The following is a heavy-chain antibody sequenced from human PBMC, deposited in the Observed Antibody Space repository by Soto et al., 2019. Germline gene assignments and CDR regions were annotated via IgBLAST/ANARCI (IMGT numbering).Heavy chain of an antibody. V-gene: IGHV3-48*02. CDR2: ISSSSSTI. D-gene: IGHD3-3*01. CDR1: GFTFSSYS. Sequence: GGSLRLSCAASGFTFSSYSMNWVRQAPGKGLEWVSYISSSSSTIYYADSVKGRFNISRDNAKNSLYLQMNSLRDEDTAVYYCAREPTVRDYDFWSGYYTGFDYWGQGTLVTVSS. CDR3: AREPTVRDYDFWSGYYTGFDY. J-gene: IGHJ4*02.